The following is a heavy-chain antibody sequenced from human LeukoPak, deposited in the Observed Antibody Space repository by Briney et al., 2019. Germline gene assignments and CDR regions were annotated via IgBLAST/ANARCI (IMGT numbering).Heavy chain of an antibody. D-gene: IGHD3-16*02. CDR3: ASMITFGGVIGPFDY. Sequence: SETLSLTCTVSGGSISSYYWSWIRQPPGKGLEWIGYIYYSGSTNYNPSLKSRVTISVDTSKNQFSLKLSSVTAADTAAYYCASMITFGGVIGPFDYWGQGTLVTVSS. CDR1: GGSISSYY. CDR2: IYYSGST. J-gene: IGHJ4*02. V-gene: IGHV4-59*01.